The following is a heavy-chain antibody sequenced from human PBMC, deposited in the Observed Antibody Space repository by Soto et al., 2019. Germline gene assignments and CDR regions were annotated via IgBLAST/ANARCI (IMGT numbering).Heavy chain of an antibody. D-gene: IGHD6-13*01. J-gene: IGHJ4*02. CDR1: GFTFSSFA. Sequence: GGSLRLSCAASGFTFSSFAMSWVPQAPVKGLDWGSAIRGRGGSTYSADSVKGRFTISRYNSKNTLYLQMSSLRAQATPVYYCARGLSAGRGSSPEFWGQGSLVTASS. CDR3: ARGLSAGRGSSPEF. V-gene: IGHV3-23*01. CDR2: IRGRGGST.